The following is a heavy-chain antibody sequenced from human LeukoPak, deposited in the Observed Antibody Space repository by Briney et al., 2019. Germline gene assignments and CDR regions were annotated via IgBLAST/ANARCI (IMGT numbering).Heavy chain of an antibody. CDR3: ARVREVTIFGVVTHNNWFDP. V-gene: IGHV1-69*05. Sequence: ASVTVSCKASGGTFSSYAISWVRQAPGQGLEWMGGIIPIFGTANYAQKFQGRVTITTDESTSTAYMELSSLRSEDTAVYYCARVREVTIFGVVTHNNWFDPWGQGTLVTVSS. D-gene: IGHD3-3*01. CDR2: IIPIFGTA. CDR1: GGTFSSYA. J-gene: IGHJ5*02.